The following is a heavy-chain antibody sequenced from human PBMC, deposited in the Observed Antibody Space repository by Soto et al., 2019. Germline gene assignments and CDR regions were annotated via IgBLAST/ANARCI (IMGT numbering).Heavy chain of an antibody. CDR2: INHSGST. CDR1: GGSFSGYY. D-gene: IGHD3-3*01. CDR3: ARASLGVVIWFDP. Sequence: TSETLSLTCAVYGGSFSGYYWSWIRQPPGKGLEWIGEINHSGSTNYNPSLKSRVTISVDTSKNQFSLKLSSVTAADTAVYYCARASLGVVIWFDPWGQGTLVTVSS. J-gene: IGHJ5*02. V-gene: IGHV4-34*01.